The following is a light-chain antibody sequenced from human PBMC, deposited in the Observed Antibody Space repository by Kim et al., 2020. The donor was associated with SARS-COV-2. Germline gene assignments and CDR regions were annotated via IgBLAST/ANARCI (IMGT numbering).Light chain of an antibody. CDR2: NAF. CDR1: QNVNNNY. Sequence: LSPGERATLSCRASQNVNNNYLAWYQQKPGQAPRLLIYNAFSRATGIPDRFSGRGSGTDFTLIISRLEPEDFAMYYCQQYGDSIYTFGQGTKLEI. CDR3: QQYGDSIYT. V-gene: IGKV3-20*01. J-gene: IGKJ2*01.